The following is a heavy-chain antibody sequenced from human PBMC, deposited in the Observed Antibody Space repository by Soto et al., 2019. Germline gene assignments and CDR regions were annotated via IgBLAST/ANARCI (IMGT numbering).Heavy chain of an antibody. D-gene: IGHD3-10*01. CDR2: INPSSGGT. Sequence: QVQLVQSGAEVKKPGASVKVSCKASGYTFTGYYMHWVRQAPGQGLEWMGWINPSSGGTNYAQKFQGWVTMTRDTSISTAYMELSRLRSDDTAVYYCARAHTLDGYYYGSGSYYVSPPDLWGQGTLVTVSS. CDR3: ARAHTLDGYYYGSGSYYVSPPDL. J-gene: IGHJ4*02. CDR1: GYTFTGYY. V-gene: IGHV1-2*04.